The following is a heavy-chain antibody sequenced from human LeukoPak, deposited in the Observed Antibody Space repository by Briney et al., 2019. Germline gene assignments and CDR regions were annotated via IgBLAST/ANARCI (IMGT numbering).Heavy chain of an antibody. V-gene: IGHV3-9*01. Sequence: GGSLRLSCAASVFTFDDYAMPWVRQAPGKGLEWVSGISWNSGSIGYADSVKGRFTISRDNAKNSLYLQMNSLRAEDTALYYCAKSSYDSSGYSAFDIWGQGTMVTVSS. CDR1: VFTFDDYA. CDR3: AKSSYDSSGYSAFDI. CDR2: ISWNSGSI. D-gene: IGHD3-22*01. J-gene: IGHJ3*02.